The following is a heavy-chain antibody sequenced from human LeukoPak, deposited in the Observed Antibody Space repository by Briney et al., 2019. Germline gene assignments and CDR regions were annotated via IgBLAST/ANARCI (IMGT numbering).Heavy chain of an antibody. CDR2: IYYSGST. J-gene: IGHJ4*02. CDR1: GGSISSYY. V-gene: IGHV4-59*01. Sequence: SETLSLTCTVSGGSISSYYWSWIRQPPGKGLEWVGYIYYSGSTNYNPSLKSRVTISVDTSKNQFSLKLSSVTAADTAVYYCASLDDSSGYYLDYWGQGTLVTVSS. CDR3: ASLDDSSGYYLDY. D-gene: IGHD3-22*01.